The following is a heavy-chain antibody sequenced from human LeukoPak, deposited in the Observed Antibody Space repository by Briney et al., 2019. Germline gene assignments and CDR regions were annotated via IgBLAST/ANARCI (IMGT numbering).Heavy chain of an antibody. V-gene: IGHV4-39*07. D-gene: IGHD4-17*01. Sequence: SETLSLTYTVSGGSISSSSYYWGWIRQPPGKGLEWIGSIYYSGSTYYNPSLKSRVTISVDTSKNQFSLKLSSVTAADTAVYYCARTTVTNYFDYWGQGTLVTVSS. CDR1: GGSISSSSYY. CDR2: IYYSGST. CDR3: ARTTVTNYFDY. J-gene: IGHJ4*02.